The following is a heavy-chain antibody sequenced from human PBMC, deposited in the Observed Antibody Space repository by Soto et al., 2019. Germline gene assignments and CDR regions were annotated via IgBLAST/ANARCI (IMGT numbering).Heavy chain of an antibody. D-gene: IGHD3-22*01. V-gene: IGHV3-48*03. J-gene: IGHJ5*02. CDR1: GFTFSSYE. CDR2: ISSSGSTI. Sequence: PGGSLRLSCAASGFTFSSYEMNWVRQAPGKGLEWVSYISSSGSTIYYADSVKGRFTISRDNAKNSLYLQMNSLRAEDTAVYYCARTRGYYYDSSGYYSTWGQGTLVTAPQ. CDR3: ARTRGYYYDSSGYYST.